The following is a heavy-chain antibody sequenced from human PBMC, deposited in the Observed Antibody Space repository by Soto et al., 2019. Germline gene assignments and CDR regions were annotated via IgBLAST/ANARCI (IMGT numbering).Heavy chain of an antibody. CDR1: GYTFTGYY. CDR3: AREVVPAAMINWFDP. J-gene: IGHJ5*02. CDR2: INPNSGGT. Sequence: ASVKVSCKASGYTFTGYYMHWVRQAPGQGLEWMGWINPNSGGTNYAQKFQGRVTMTRDTSISTAYMELSRLRSDDTAVYYCAREVVPAAMINWFDPWGQGTLVTVSS. D-gene: IGHD2-2*01. V-gene: IGHV1-2*02.